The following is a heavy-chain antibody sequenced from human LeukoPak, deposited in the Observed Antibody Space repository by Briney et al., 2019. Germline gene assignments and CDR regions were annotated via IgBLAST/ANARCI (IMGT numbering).Heavy chain of an antibody. V-gene: IGHV1-18*01. J-gene: IGHJ3*02. CDR2: ISAYNGNT. CDR1: GYTFTSYG. Sequence: EASVKVSCKASGYTFTSYGISWVRQAPGQGLEWMGWISAYNGNTNYAQKLQGRVTMTTDTSTSTAYMELRSLRSDDTAVYYCARRGYCGGGSCFDDAFDIWGQGTMVTVSS. D-gene: IGHD2-15*01. CDR3: ARRGYCGGGSCFDDAFDI.